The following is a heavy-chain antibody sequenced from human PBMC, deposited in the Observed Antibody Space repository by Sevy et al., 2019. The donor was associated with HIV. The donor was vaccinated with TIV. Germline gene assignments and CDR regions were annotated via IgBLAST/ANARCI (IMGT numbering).Heavy chain of an antibody. D-gene: IGHD3-10*01. CDR2: ISSSGSTI. CDR1: GFTFSSYE. CDR3: ARGITMVRGVIEY. Sequence: GSLRLSCAASGFTFSSYEMNWVRQAPGKGLEWVSYISSSGSTIYYADSVKGRFTISRDNAKNSLYLQMNSLRAEDTAVYYCARGITMVRGVIEYWGQGTLVTVSS. J-gene: IGHJ4*02. V-gene: IGHV3-48*03.